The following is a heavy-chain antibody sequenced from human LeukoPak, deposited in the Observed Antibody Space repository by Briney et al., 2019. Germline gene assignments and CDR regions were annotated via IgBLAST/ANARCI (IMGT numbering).Heavy chain of an antibody. Sequence: GGSLRLSCAASGFTFSSYAMHWVRQAPGKGLEWVAVISYDGSNKYYADSVKGRFTISRDNAKNSLYLQMNSLRAEDTAVYYCARVLTPRVSDDAFDIWGQGTMVTVSS. D-gene: IGHD5/OR15-5a*01. CDR1: GFTFSSYA. J-gene: IGHJ3*02. CDR2: ISYDGSNK. CDR3: ARVLTPRVSDDAFDI. V-gene: IGHV3-30-3*01.